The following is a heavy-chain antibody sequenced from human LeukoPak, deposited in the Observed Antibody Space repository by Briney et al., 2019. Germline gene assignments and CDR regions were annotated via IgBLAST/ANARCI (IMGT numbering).Heavy chain of an antibody. CDR3: ARYTSEDFWSVGRWFDP. D-gene: IGHD3-3*01. CDR2: INHSGST. V-gene: IGHV4-34*01. J-gene: IGHJ5*02. CDR1: GGSFSGYY. Sequence: SETLSLTCAVYGGSFSGYYWGWIRQPPGKGLEWIGEINHSGSTNYNPSLKSRVTISVDTSKNQFSLKLSSVTAADTAVYYCARYTSEDFWSVGRWFDPWGQGTLVTVSS.